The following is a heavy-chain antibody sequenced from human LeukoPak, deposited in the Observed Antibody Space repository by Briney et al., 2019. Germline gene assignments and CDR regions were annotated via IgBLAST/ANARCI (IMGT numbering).Heavy chain of an antibody. CDR1: GFTVSSNY. D-gene: IGHD3-9*01. CDR3: ARGKGRYFDWSPFDY. CDR2: IYSGGST. V-gene: IGHV3-66*01. Sequence: QTGGSLRLSCAASGFTVSSNYMSWVRQAPGKGLEWVSVIYSGGSTYYADSVKGRFTISRDNSKNTLYLQMNSLSAEDTAVYYCARGKGRYFDWSPFDYWGQGTLVTVSS. J-gene: IGHJ4*02.